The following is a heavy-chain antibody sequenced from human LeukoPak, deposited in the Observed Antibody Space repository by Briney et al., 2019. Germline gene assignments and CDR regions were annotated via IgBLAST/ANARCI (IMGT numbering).Heavy chain of an antibody. CDR3: ARLKFYDSTGYSPGYYMDV. V-gene: IGHV4-4*07. CDR1: GGAIISYY. CDR2: IYPTGNT. J-gene: IGHJ6*03. Sequence: SETLSLTCSVSGGAIISYYWSWIRQPAGKGPEWIGRIYPTGNTDYNPSLKTRVTMSTDLSKNQFSLMLRSVTAADTAVYYCARLKFYDSTGYSPGYYMDVWGKGTAVTVSS. D-gene: IGHD3-22*01.